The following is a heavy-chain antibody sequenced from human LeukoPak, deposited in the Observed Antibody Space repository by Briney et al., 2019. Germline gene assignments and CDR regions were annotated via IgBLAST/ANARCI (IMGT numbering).Heavy chain of an antibody. CDR3: GRGGVVVAADPFDP. V-gene: IGHV1-2*02. CDR1: GYTFTGYY. D-gene: IGHD2-15*01. Sequence: GASVKVSCKASGYTFTGYYMHWVRQAPGQGLEWMGWINPNSGGTNYAQKFQGRVTMTRDTSIIKAYMELSRLRSDDTAVYYCGRGGVVVAADPFDPWGQGTLVTVSS. CDR2: INPNSGGT. J-gene: IGHJ5*02.